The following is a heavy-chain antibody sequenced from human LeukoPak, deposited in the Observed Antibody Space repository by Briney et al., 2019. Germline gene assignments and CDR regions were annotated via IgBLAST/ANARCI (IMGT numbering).Heavy chain of an antibody. J-gene: IGHJ6*03. CDR3: ARVDRYHFYLDV. V-gene: IGHV1-69*05. CDR1: GGTFRTYS. CDR2: IIPIFGTP. Sequence: VASVKVSCKASGGTFRTYSDTWVRQAPGQGLEWLGGIIPIFGTPNYAQKFQGRVKVTTDDATGTAYMELSSLMSEDTAIYYCARVDRYHFYLDVWGKGTPVTVSS.